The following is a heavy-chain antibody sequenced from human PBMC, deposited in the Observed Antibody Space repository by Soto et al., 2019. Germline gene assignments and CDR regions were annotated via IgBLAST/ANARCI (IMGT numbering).Heavy chain of an antibody. CDR3: ARREYSSSWTWKAYYYGMDV. J-gene: IGHJ6*02. CDR1: GGSISSSNW. V-gene: IGHV4-4*02. Sequence: PSETLSLTCAVSGGSISSSNWWSWVRQPPGKGLEWIGEIYHSGSTNYNPSLKSRVTISVDKSKNQFSLKLSSVTAADTAVYYCARREYSSSWTWKAYYYGMDVWGQGTTVTVSS. D-gene: IGHD6-13*01. CDR2: IYHSGST.